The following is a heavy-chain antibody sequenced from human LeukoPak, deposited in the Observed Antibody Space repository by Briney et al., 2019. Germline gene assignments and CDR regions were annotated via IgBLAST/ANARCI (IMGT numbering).Heavy chain of an antibody. Sequence: ASVRVSCKASGYTFTGYYMHWVRQAPGQGLEWMGWINPNSGGTTYAQKFQGRVTMTRDTSISTAYMELSRLRSDDTAVYYCAREDDGDYDRYYFDYWGQGTLVTVCS. V-gene: IGHV1-2*02. D-gene: IGHD4-17*01. J-gene: IGHJ4*02. CDR2: INPNSGGT. CDR1: GYTFTGYY. CDR3: AREDDGDYDRYYFDY.